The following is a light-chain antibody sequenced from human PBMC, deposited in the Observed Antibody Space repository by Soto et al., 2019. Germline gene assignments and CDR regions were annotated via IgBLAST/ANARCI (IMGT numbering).Light chain of an antibody. Sequence: DIQMTQSPSSLSASIGDRVTITCQASQDIRNYLNWYRQKQGKXXNXXIYDASNLHPGVPSRFSGSGSGTDFTLTISSLQPEDIATYYCQEYDSLPPTFGQGTRLEIK. CDR3: QEYDSLPPT. CDR1: QDIRNY. V-gene: IGKV1-33*01. J-gene: IGKJ5*01. CDR2: DAS.